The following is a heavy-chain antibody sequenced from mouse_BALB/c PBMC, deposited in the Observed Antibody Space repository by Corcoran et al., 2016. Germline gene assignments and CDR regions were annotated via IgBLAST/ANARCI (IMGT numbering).Heavy chain of an antibody. CDR3: FNWNWYFDV. Sequence: EVQLQQSGPELVKPGASVKMSCKASGYTFTSFVMHWVKQKPGQGLEWIGYINPYNDGTKYNEKFKGKATLTSDKSSSTAYMELSSLTSEDSAVYYCFNWNWYFDVWGAGTTVTVSS. D-gene: IGHD4-1*01. V-gene: IGHV1S136*01. CDR1: GYTFTSFV. CDR2: INPYNDGT. J-gene: IGHJ1*01.